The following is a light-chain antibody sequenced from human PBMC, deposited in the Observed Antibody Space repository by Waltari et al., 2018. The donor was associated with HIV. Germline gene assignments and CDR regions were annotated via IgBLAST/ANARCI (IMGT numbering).Light chain of an antibody. Sequence: DIVMTQSPDSLAVSLGERATINCKSSQSVLYSSNNKNYLSWYQQKAGQPPKRLIYWASTRESGVPDRFSGSGSGTEFTLTISSLQAEDVAVYYCQQYYSAPFTFGPGTKVDIK. J-gene: IGKJ3*01. CDR1: QSVLYSSNNKNY. V-gene: IGKV4-1*01. CDR2: WAS. CDR3: QQYYSAPFT.